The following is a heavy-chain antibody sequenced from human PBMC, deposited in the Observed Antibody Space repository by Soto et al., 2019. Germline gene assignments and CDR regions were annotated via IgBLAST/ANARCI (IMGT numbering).Heavy chain of an antibody. CDR3: ARGPTVLMVYAIYYYCSGMDV. D-gene: IGHD2-8*01. CDR1: GGSFSGYY. J-gene: IGHJ6*02. Sequence: SETLSLTCAVYGGSFSGYYWSWIRQPPGKGLEWIGEINHRESTTYNPSLKSRVNISVNTSKHQFSLKLRFVTAADTAVYYCARGPTVLMVYAIYYYCSGMDVWGQGTTVTVSS. V-gene: IGHV4-34*01. CDR2: INHREST.